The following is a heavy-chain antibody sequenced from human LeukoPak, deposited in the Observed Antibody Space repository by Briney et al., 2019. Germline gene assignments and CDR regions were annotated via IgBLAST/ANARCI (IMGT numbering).Heavy chain of an antibody. CDR1: GITFSTHA. CDR2: ISDSGGTT. V-gene: IGHV3-23*01. J-gene: IGHJ4*02. CDR3: AKHSYRVDSFTDY. D-gene: IGHD5-12*01. Sequence: GRSLRLSCAASGITFSTHAMSWVRQAPGKGLEWVSGISDSGGTTYYADSVKGRFTISRDNSKNTLYLQMNSLRAEDTAVYYCAKHSYRVDSFTDYWGQGTLVTVSS.